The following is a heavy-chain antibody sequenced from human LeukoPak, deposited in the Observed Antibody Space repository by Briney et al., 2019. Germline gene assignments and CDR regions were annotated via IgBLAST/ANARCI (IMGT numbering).Heavy chain of an antibody. CDR1: GFTFSSYS. V-gene: IGHV3-21*01. CDR2: ISSSSSYI. J-gene: IGHJ6*02. Sequence: PGGSLRLSCAASGFTFSSYSMNWVRQAPGKGLEWVSSISSSSSYIYYADSVKGRFTISRDNSKNTLYLQMNSLRAEDTAVYYCARDRAYSSSWYVGPNYYYYGMDVWGQGTTVTVSS. D-gene: IGHD6-13*01. CDR3: ARDRAYSSSWYVGPNYYYYGMDV.